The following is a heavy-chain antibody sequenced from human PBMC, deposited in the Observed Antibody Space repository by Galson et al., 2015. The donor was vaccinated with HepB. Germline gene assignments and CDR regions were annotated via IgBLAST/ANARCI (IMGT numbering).Heavy chain of an antibody. J-gene: IGHJ4*02. V-gene: IGHV3-23*01. CDR3: ANQAVAGDY. D-gene: IGHD6-19*01. CDR2: ISTSGGST. CDR1: GFTFSSYA. Sequence: SLRLSCAASGFTFSSYAMTWVRQAPGKGLEWVSAISTSGGSTYYADSVKGRFTISRDNSKNTLYLQMNSLRVEDTAVYYCANQAVAGDYWGQGTLVTVSS.